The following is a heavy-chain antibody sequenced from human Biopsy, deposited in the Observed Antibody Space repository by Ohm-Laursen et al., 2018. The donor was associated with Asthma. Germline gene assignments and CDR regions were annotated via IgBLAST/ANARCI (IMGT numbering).Heavy chain of an antibody. V-gene: IGHV3-9*01. J-gene: IGHJ4*02. CDR2: ITWDSATT. CDR1: GFKFDEYT. Sequence: SLRLSCAASGFKFDEYTMHWVRQAPGKGLEWVSHITWDSATTVYADSVKGRFTVSRDNAENSVYLQMNSLRVEDTAMYYCAKDLYGSGSYILIAWGQGTLVTVSS. CDR3: AKDLYGSGSYILIA. D-gene: IGHD3-10*01.